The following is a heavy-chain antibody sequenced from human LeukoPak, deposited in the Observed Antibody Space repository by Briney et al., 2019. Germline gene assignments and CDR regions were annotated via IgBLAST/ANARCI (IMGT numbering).Heavy chain of an antibody. CDR2: IIPIFGTT. D-gene: IGHD2-21*01. J-gene: IGHJ3*02. Sequence: SVKVSCKTSGGTFSSYTITWVRQAPGQGLEWMGGIIPIFGTTNYAQKSQGRVTITADESTSTAYMELSSLRSEDTAVYYCARGWQLGGDLGDAFDIWGQGTMVTVSS. V-gene: IGHV1-69*13. CDR3: ARGWQLGGDLGDAFDI. CDR1: GGTFSSYT.